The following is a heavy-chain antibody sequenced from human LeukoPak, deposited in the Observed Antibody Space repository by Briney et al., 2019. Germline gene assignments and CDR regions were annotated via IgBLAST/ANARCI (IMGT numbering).Heavy chain of an antibody. Sequence: ASVKVSCKASGYTFTSYYMHWVRQAPGQGLEWMGIINPSGGSTSYAQKFQGRVTMTRDTSTSTVYMELSSLRSEDTAVYYCARGLPRIAAAVYYFDYWGQGTLVTVSS. D-gene: IGHD6-13*01. CDR3: ARGLPRIAAAVYYFDY. V-gene: IGHV1-46*03. CDR1: GYTFTSYY. CDR2: INPSGGST. J-gene: IGHJ4*02.